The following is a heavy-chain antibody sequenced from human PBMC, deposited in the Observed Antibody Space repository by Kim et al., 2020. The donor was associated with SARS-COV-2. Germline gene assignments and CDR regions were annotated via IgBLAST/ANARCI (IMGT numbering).Heavy chain of an antibody. CDR2: ISYDGSNK. D-gene: IGHD6-19*01. J-gene: IGHJ4*02. Sequence: GGSLRLSCAASGFTFSSYAMHWVRQAPGKGLEWVAVISYDGSNKYYADSVKGRFTISRDNSKNTLYLQMNSLRAEDTAVYYCASQGGSGWYSFDYWGQGT. V-gene: IGHV3-30-3*01. CDR1: GFTFSSYA. CDR3: ASQGGSGWYSFDY.